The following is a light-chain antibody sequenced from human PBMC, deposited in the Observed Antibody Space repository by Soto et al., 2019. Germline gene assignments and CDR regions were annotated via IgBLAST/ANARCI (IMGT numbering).Light chain of an antibody. CDR1: QSISNY. V-gene: IGKV1-16*01. Sequence: DIQMTPCPSSLSACVGERVRITCRASQSISNYLTWYQQRPGKVPKLLIYAASTLQSGVPSRFNASGSGTEFTLTISGLQPEDVATYYCQQYSSDSLTFGEGTKVDIK. CDR3: QQYSSDSLT. CDR2: AAS. J-gene: IGKJ1*01.